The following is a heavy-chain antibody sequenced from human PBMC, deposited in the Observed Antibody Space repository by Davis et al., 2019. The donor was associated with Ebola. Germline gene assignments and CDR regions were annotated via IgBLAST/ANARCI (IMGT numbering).Heavy chain of an antibody. V-gene: IGHV1-3*01. D-gene: IGHD6-19*01. CDR2: INAGNGNT. J-gene: IGHJ4*02. CDR3: ARELGRAAKSAVGGDY. Sequence: ASVKVSCKASGYTFTSYAMHWVRQAPGQRLEWMGWINAGNGNTKYSQKFQGRVTITADKSTSTAYMELSSLRSEDTAVYYCARELGRAAKSAVGGDYWGQGTLVTVSS. CDR1: GYTFTSYA.